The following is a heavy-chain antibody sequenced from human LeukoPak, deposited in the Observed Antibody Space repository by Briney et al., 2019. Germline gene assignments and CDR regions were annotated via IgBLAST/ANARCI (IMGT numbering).Heavy chain of an antibody. D-gene: IGHD4-17*01. CDR1: GDSISSYY. J-gene: IGHJ4*02. CDR2: IHYSGST. CDR3: ARHDYGATRDY. Sequence: SETLSLTCTVSGDSISSYYWSWIRQPPGKGLEWIRYIHYSGSTNYNPSLKSLVTISVDTSKMQFSLKLSSVTAPDTAAYYCARHDYGATRDYWGQGTLVTVSS. V-gene: IGHV4-59*01.